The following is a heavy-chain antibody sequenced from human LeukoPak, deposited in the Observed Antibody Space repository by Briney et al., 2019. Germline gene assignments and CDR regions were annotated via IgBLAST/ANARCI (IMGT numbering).Heavy chain of an antibody. V-gene: IGHV3-15*01. Sequence: GGSLRLSCAASGFTFSNAWMSWVRQAPGKGLEWVGRIKSKTDGGTTDYAAPVKGGFTISRDDSKNTLYLQMNSLKTEDTAVYYCTTDGVGRLGKLSFLDYWGQGTLVTVSS. D-gene: IGHD3-16*02. J-gene: IGHJ4*02. CDR1: GFTFSNAW. CDR2: IKSKTDGGTT. CDR3: TTDGVGRLGKLSFLDY.